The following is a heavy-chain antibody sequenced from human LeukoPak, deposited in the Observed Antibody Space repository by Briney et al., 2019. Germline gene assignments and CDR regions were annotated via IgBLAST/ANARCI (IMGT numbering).Heavy chain of an antibody. CDR2: IFPSHST. CDR1: GLAVSTDY. J-gene: IGHJ4*02. D-gene: IGHD3-10*01. V-gene: IGHV3-53*05. Sequence: GGSLRLSCAASGLAVSTDYMSWVRQAPGKGLEWVSVIFPSHSTYYADSVKGRFTISRDNSKNAVYLQMNSLRPEDTAVYYCATKAGSGGGYFDYWGQGTLVTVSS. CDR3: ATKAGSGGGYFDY.